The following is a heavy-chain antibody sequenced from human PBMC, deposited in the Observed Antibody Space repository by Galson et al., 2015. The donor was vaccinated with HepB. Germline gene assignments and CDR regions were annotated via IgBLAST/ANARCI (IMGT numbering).Heavy chain of an antibody. CDR3: ARERINIADEGSALDI. V-gene: IGHV3-33*01. Sequence: SCAASGLTFSSYGMHWVRQAPGKGLEWVAVIWYDGSNKYYADSVKGRFSIFRDNSKNTLYLQMNSLRAEDTAVYYCARERINIADEGSALDIWGQGTMVTVSS. J-gene: IGHJ3*02. CDR1: GLTFSSYG. D-gene: IGHD6-13*01. CDR2: IWYDGSNK.